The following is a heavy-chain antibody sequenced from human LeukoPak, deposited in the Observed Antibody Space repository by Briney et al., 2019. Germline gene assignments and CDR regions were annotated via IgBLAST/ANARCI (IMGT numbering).Heavy chain of an antibody. J-gene: IGHJ4*02. V-gene: IGHV4-59*12. CDR1: GGSISSYY. CDR3: ARHSSTTRFLSYYFDY. D-gene: IGHD2-2*01. Sequence: SETLSLTCTVSGGSISSYYWSWIRQPPGKGLEWIGYIYYSGSTNYNPSLKSRVTISVDTSKNQFSLKLSSVTAADTAVYYCARHSSTTRFLSYYFDYWGQGTLVTVSS. CDR2: IYYSGST.